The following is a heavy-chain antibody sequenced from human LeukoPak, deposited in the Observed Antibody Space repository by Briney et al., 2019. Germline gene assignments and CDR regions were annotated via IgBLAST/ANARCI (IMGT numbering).Heavy chain of an antibody. CDR1: GFTFSGFS. CDR3: ARAGSHWHYVY. J-gene: IGHJ4*02. CDR2: IKQDGSER. Sequence: TGGSLRLSCAASGFTFSGFSMSWVRQSPTKGLEWVANIKQDGSERYYVDSVEGRFTISRDNAKNSLSLQMNNLRVEDTAVYYCARAGSHWHYVYWGQGTVVTVSS. D-gene: IGHD3-10*01. V-gene: IGHV3-7*01.